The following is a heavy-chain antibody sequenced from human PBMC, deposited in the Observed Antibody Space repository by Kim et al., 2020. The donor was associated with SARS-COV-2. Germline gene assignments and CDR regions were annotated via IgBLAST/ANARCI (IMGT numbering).Heavy chain of an antibody. J-gene: IGHJ4*02. D-gene: IGHD4-4*01. V-gene: IGHV3-74*01. CDR3: ARGGQMTTINSLDY. Sequence: YADSVKGRFTTSSDKAKNTLNLQMCRLRVEDTAVYYCARGGQMTTINSLDYWGQGILVTVSS.